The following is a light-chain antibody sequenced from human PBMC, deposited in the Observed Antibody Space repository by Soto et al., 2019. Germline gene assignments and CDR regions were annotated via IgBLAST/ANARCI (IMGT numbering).Light chain of an antibody. CDR1: QSVSSSY. Sequence: EIVLTQSPGTLSLSPGERATLSCRASQSVSSSYFAWYQQKPGQAPRLLIYGASIRATGIPDRFSGSGSGTDFTLTISRLEPEDFAVYFCQQYGNSPETCGQGTKVEIK. CDR3: QQYGNSPET. V-gene: IGKV3-20*01. CDR2: GAS. J-gene: IGKJ1*01.